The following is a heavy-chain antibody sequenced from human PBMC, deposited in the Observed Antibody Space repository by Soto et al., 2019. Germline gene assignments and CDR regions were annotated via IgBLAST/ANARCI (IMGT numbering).Heavy chain of an antibody. CDR2: IYYSGST. J-gene: IGHJ4*02. D-gene: IGHD5-18*01. CDR3: GRAQAGYSYGYYFDY. V-gene: IGHV4-59*01. Sequence: PSETLSLTCTFSGGSISSYYCSWSRQPPGKVLEWIGYIYYSGSTNYNPSLKSRVTISVDTSKNQFSLKLSSVTAADTAVYYCGRAQAGYSYGYYFDYWGQGTLVTVSS. CDR1: GGSISSYY.